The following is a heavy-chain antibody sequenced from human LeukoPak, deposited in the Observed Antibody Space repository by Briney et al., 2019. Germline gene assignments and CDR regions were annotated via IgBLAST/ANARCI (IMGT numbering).Heavy chain of an antibody. J-gene: IGHJ4*02. Sequence: PGGSLRLSCAASGFTFSSYWMSWVRQAPGKGLEWVANIKQDGSEKYYVDSVKGRFTISRDNAKNSLYLQMNSLRAEDTAVYYCARVRCGDCYYFDYWGQGTLVTVSS. CDR2: IKQDGSEK. D-gene: IGHD2-21*01. CDR3: ARVRCGDCYYFDY. V-gene: IGHV3-7*01. CDR1: GFTFSSYW.